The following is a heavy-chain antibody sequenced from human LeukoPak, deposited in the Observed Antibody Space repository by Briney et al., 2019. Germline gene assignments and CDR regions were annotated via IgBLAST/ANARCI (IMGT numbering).Heavy chain of an antibody. Sequence: SDTLSLTCAVSGYSITSSSWWGWIRQPPGKGLEWIGYICHSGTTYYNPSLQSRVTMSVDTSKNQFSLKLSSVTAVDTAVYYCARKENVYYYFDYWGQGTLVTVSS. J-gene: IGHJ4*02. V-gene: IGHV4-28*01. CDR1: GYSITSSSW. D-gene: IGHD3-10*01. CDR2: ICHSGTT. CDR3: ARKENVYYYFDY.